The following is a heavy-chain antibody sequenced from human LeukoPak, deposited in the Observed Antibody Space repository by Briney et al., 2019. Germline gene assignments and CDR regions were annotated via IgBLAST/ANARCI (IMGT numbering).Heavy chain of an antibody. J-gene: IGHJ4*02. D-gene: IGHD5-12*01. CDR3: AREEIVADY. Sequence: PGGSLRLSCAASGFTFSGYWMSWVRQAPGKGLEWVANIKQDGSEKYYVDSVKGRFTISRDNAKNSLYLQMNSLRAEDTAVYYCAREEIVADYWGQGTLVTVSS. V-gene: IGHV3-7*01. CDR1: GFTFSGYW. CDR2: IKQDGSEK.